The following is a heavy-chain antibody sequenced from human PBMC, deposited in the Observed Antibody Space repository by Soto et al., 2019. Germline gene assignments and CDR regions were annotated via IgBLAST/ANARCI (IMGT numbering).Heavy chain of an antibody. V-gene: IGHV3-30*03. CDR1: GFTVNNYG. CDR3: ARYCCSSGWFNWFDP. Sequence: QVQLVESGGGVVQPGRSLRLSCAASGFTVNNYGMHWVRQAPGKGLEWVAILAHDGRTTYYGDSVRGRFTVSRDESENTVYLQVNNLRTYETAVYYCARYCCSSGWFNWFDPWGQGTLVTVSS. D-gene: IGHD6-19*01. J-gene: IGHJ5*02. CDR2: LAHDGRTT.